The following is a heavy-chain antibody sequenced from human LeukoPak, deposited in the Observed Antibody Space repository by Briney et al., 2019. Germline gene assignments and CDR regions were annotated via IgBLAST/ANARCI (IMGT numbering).Heavy chain of an antibody. CDR1: GFTFSSYA. CDR3: ARGRAVTGSTVIDY. CDR2: ISSDGGNR. D-gene: IGHD6-19*01. V-gene: IGHV3-30-3*01. J-gene: IGHJ4*02. Sequence: TGGSLRLSCAASGFTFSSYAMHWVRRAPGKALEWVATISSDGGNRYYSDSVKGRFTISRDNCKNTLYLQMNSLRPEDTAVFHCARGRAVTGSTVIDYWGQGTLVTVSS.